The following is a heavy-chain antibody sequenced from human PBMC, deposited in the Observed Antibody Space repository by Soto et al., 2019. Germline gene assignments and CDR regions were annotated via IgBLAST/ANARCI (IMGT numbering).Heavy chain of an antibody. CDR3: ARHSQRLNYGMDV. CDR2: IYPGDSDT. J-gene: IGHJ6*02. V-gene: IGHV5-51*01. Sequence: PGESLKISCKGSGYSFTSYWIGWVRQMPGKGLEWMGIIYPGDSDTRYSPSFQGQVTISADKSISTAYLQWSSLKASDTAMYYCARHSQRLNYGMDVWGQGTTVTVSS. CDR1: GYSFTSYW.